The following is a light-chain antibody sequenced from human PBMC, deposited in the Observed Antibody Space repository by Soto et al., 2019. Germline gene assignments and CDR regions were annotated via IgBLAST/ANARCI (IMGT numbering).Light chain of an antibody. CDR1: QSISSY. Sequence: DIQMTQSPSSLSASVGDRVTITCRASQSISSYLNWYQQKPVKAPKLLIYAASSLQSGVPSRFSGSGSGTEFTLTISSLQPDDLATYYCQQYNNYLTFGQGTRLEIK. V-gene: IGKV1-39*01. CDR3: QQYNNYLT. CDR2: AAS. J-gene: IGKJ5*01.